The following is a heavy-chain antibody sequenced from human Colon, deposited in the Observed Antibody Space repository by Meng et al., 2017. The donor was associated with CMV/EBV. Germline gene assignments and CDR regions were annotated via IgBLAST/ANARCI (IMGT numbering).Heavy chain of an antibody. CDR1: GFTFSSYA. CDR2: ISGSGGST. V-gene: IGHV3-23*01. J-gene: IGHJ4*02. Sequence: GGSLRLSCAASGFTFSSYAMSWVRQAPGKGLEWVSAISGSGGSTYYADSVKGRFTISRDNSKNTLYLQMNSLRAEDTAIYYCARDGVVVLGATRDWGQGTLVTVSS. CDR3: ARDGVVVLGATRD. D-gene: IGHD2-15*01.